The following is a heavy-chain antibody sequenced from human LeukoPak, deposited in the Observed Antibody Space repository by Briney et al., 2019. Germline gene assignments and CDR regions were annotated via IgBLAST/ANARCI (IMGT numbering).Heavy chain of an antibody. CDR3: ARAPITSPFYFDY. CDR2: ISWSGGST. V-gene: IGHV3-20*04. J-gene: IGHJ4*02. D-gene: IGHD2-2*01. CDR1: GFAFDEHG. Sequence: GGSLRLSCTASGFAFDEHGMSWVRQVPGKGLEWVSGISWSGGSTGYADPVRGRFTISRDNAKNSLYLQMDSLRAEDTALYYCARAPITSPFYFDYWGQGTLVTVSS.